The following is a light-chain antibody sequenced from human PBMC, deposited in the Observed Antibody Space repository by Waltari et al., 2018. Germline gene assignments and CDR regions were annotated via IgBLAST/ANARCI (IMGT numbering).Light chain of an antibody. CDR3: QQYFDTPYT. Sequence: IVMNQSPDSLAVSLGERDTINCKSSQSILYSSNDKNFLAWYQQKSGQPPTLLFYWASARESGVPDRFSGGGSGTDFTLTISSLQAEDVAVYYCQQYFDTPYTFGQGTKLEIK. V-gene: IGKV4-1*01. J-gene: IGKJ2*01. CDR1: QSILYSSNDKNF. CDR2: WAS.